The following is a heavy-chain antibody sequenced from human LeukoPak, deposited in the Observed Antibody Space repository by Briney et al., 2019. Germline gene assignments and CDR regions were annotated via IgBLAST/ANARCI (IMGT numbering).Heavy chain of an antibody. D-gene: IGHD4-17*01. CDR1: GFTFSSYG. Sequence: GRSLRLSCAASGFTFSSYGMHWVRQAPGKGLEWVAVIWYDGSNKYYADSVKGRFAIPRDNSKNTLYLQMNSLRAEDTAVYYCARDSYDYGDPGHLRYWGQETLVTVSS. CDR3: ARDSYDYGDPGHLRY. J-gene: IGHJ4*02. V-gene: IGHV3-33*01. CDR2: IWYDGSNK.